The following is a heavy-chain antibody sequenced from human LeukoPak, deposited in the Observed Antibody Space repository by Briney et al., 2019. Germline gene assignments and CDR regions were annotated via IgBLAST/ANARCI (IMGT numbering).Heavy chain of an antibody. CDR3: AKDVAGGITHWYFDL. Sequence: GGSLRLSCAASGFTFSSYGMHWVRPAPGKGLEWVALISYDGSNKYYADSVKGRFTISRDNSKNTLYLQMNSLRAEDTAVYYCAKDVAGGITHWYFDLWGRGTLVTVSS. V-gene: IGHV3-30*18. D-gene: IGHD6-13*01. J-gene: IGHJ2*01. CDR2: ISYDGSNK. CDR1: GFTFSSYG.